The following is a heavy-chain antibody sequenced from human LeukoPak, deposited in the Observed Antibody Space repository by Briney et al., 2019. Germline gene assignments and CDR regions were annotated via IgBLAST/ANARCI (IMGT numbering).Heavy chain of an antibody. Sequence: SETLSLTCTVSGASFSSYYWSWLRQPPGKGLEWIAYIFYNGNTKYNPSLKSRVTISVDTSKNQFSLKVRSVTAADTAVYYCARFGTDYGGRNWFDPWGQGTLVTVSS. J-gene: IGHJ5*02. CDR2: IFYNGNT. CDR3: ARFGTDYGGRNWFDP. CDR1: GASFSSYY. D-gene: IGHD4-23*01. V-gene: IGHV4-59*01.